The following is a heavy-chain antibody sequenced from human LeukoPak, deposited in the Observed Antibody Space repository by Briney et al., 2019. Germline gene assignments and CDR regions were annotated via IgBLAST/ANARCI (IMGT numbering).Heavy chain of an antibody. J-gene: IGHJ4*02. CDR3: ARSVFTTSSHPYFCDF. CDR2: IHYGGRS. Sequence: SETLSLTCTVSGGSISSYYWSGIRQPPGKGLEWIGYIHYGGRSNLYPSLKSRVTISVDTSKNQFSLKVTSVTAADTAVYYCARSVFTTSSHPYFCDFWSQGTLVTVYS. CDR1: GGSISSYY. V-gene: IGHV4-59*01. D-gene: IGHD3-22*01.